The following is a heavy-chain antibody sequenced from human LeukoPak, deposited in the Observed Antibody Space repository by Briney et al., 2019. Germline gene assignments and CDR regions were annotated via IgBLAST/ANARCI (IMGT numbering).Heavy chain of an antibody. J-gene: IGHJ3*02. Sequence: GESLKISCKGSGYSFTSYWIGWVRQMPGKGLEWMGIIYPGDSDTRYSPSFQGQVTISADKSISTAYLQWSSLEASGTAMYYCARPRGSYYSAFDIWGQGTMVTVSS. CDR3: ARPRGSYYSAFDI. D-gene: IGHD1-26*01. CDR2: IYPGDSDT. CDR1: GYSFTSYW. V-gene: IGHV5-51*01.